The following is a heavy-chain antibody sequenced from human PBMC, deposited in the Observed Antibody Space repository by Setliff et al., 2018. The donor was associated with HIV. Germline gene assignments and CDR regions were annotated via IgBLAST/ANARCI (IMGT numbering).Heavy chain of an antibody. D-gene: IGHD3-3*01. V-gene: IGHV4-4*02. CDR1: GGSISSNKW. CDR2: IYHSGST. Sequence: NPSETLSLTCAVSGGSISSNKWWSWVRQPPGKGLEWIGEIYHSGSTKYNPSLKSRVTISVDKSKNQFSLNLTSVTAADTAVYYCARGGAFWSGYYGFDYWGQGTLVTV. J-gene: IGHJ4*02. CDR3: ARGGAFWSGYYGFDY.